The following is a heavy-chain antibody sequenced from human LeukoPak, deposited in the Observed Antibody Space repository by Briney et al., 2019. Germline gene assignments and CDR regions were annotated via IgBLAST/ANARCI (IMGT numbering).Heavy chain of an antibody. V-gene: IGHV4-34*01. CDR2: INHSGSA. CDR1: GGSFSGYY. CDR3: ARGRGRGVVVPAAMDFDY. J-gene: IGHJ4*02. Sequence: PSETLSLTCAVYGGSFSGYYWSWIRQPPGKGLEWIGEINHSGSANYNPSLKSRVTISVDTSKNQFSLKLSSVTAADTAVYYCARGRGRGVVVPAAMDFDYWCQGTLVTVSS. D-gene: IGHD2-2*01.